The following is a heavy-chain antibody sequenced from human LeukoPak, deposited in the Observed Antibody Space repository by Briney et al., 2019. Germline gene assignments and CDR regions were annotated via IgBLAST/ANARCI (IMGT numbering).Heavy chain of an antibody. CDR2: IKQDGSEK. D-gene: IGHD2-15*01. J-gene: IGHJ4*02. V-gene: IGHV3-7*01. Sequence: GGSLRPSCAASGFTFSSYWMTWVRQAPGKGLEWVANIKQDGSEKYYVGSVEGRFTISRDNAKNSLYLQMNSLRAEDTAVYYCAKGWWYWREWGQGTLVTVSS. CDR3: AKGWWYWRE. CDR1: GFTFSSYW.